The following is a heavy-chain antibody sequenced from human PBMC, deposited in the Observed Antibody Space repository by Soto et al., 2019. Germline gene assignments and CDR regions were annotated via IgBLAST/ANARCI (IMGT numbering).Heavy chain of an antibody. CDR1: GFTFSSYG. Sequence: GGSLRLSCAASGFTFSSYGMTWVRQAPGKGLEWVSFSSATGAGTYYAGSVKGRFTISRDNSKNTLYLQMTSLRADDTAVYYCAKDRRAGGNYGFYSDFWGQGALVTVSS. CDR3: AKDRRAGGNYGFYSDF. J-gene: IGHJ4*02. CDR2: SSATGAGT. D-gene: IGHD1-7*01. V-gene: IGHV3-23*01.